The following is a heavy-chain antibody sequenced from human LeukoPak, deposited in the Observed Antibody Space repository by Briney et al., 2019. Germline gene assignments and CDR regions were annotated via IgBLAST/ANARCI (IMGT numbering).Heavy chain of an antibody. D-gene: IGHD5-12*01. CDR2: IIGSSGTP. CDR1: GFSFNTYA. CDR3: AKGAYDYIEIAYFDY. Sequence: GGSLRLSCVASGFSFNTYAMNSVRQAPGKGLEWVSLIIGSSGTPFYADSVKGRFTISRDKSKSTLNLQMNSLRAEDTAVYYCAKGAYDYIEIAYFDYWGQGSLVTVSS. V-gene: IGHV3-23*01. J-gene: IGHJ4*02.